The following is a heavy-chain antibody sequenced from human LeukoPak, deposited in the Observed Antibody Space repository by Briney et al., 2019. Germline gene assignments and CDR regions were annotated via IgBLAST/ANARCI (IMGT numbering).Heavy chain of an antibody. V-gene: IGHV1-2*02. Sequence: ASVKVSCKASGYTFTGYFMHWVRQAPGQGLEWMGWINPKSGATNYAQKFQGRVTMTRDTSISTAYMELSSLRSDDTSVFYWARDVTRGYYDSTVPWGQGTLVTVSS. D-gene: IGHD3-22*01. J-gene: IGHJ5*02. CDR3: ARDVTRGYYDSTVP. CDR1: GYTFTGYF. CDR2: INPKSGAT.